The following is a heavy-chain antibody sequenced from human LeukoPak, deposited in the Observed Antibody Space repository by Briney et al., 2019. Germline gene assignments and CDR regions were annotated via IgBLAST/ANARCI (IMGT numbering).Heavy chain of an antibody. CDR1: GYSISSGYY. D-gene: IGHD6-6*01. CDR2: IYHSGST. V-gene: IGHV4-38-2*01. Sequence: SESLSLTCAVSGYSISSGYYWGWIRQPPGKGLEWIGSIYHSGSTYYNPSLKSRVTISVDTSKNQFSLKLSSVTAADTAVYYCARRGSARRLRFDYWGQGTLVTVSS. CDR3: ARRGSARRLRFDY. J-gene: IGHJ4*02.